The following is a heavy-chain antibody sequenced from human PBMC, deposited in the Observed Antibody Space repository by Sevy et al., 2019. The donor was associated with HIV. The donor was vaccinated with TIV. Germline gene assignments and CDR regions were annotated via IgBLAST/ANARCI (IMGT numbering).Heavy chain of an antibody. V-gene: IGHV3-11*01. CDR3: AAISGYCRDGTCYAGTSIDQ. CDR2: ISGGDTTT. D-gene: IGHD2-15*01. CDR1: GFNLTDYY. Sequence: GGSLRLSCAASGFNLTDYYINWIRQAPGKRLEWISYISGGDTTTYYSDSVKGRFTVSRDNAKNSVFLQMISLRAGDTAVYYCAAISGYCRDGTCYAGTSIDQWGEGSLVTVSS. J-gene: IGHJ4*02.